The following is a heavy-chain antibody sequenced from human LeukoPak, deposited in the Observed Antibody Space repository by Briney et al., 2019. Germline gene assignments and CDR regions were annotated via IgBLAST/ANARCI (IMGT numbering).Heavy chain of an antibody. CDR1: GYSFTSYW. J-gene: IGHJ4*01. CDR3: AGSSTYSPYYFDS. V-gene: IGHV5-51*04. CDR2: IYPGDSDT. D-gene: IGHD2-2*01. Sequence: GESLKISCKGSGYSFTSYWIGWVRQMPGKGLEWMGIIYPGDSDTRYSPSFQGQVTISVDEPINTAYLQWSSLKASDTAMYYCAGSSTYSPYYFDSWGQGTLVTVSS.